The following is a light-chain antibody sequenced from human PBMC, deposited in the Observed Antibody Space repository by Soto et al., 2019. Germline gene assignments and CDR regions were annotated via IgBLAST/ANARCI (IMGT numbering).Light chain of an antibody. CDR1: QGISSY. CDR2: AAS. Sequence: DIQLTQSPSFLSASVGDRVTITCRASQGISSYLASYQQKPGKAPKLLIYAASTLQSGVPSRFSGSGSGTEFTLTISSLQPEDFATYSCQQLNSYPRFGQGTKLEIK. V-gene: IGKV1-9*01. CDR3: QQLNSYPR. J-gene: IGKJ2*01.